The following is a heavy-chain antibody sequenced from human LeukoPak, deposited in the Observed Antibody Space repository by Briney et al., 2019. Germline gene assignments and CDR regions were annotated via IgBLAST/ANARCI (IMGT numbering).Heavy chain of an antibody. V-gene: IGHV3-7*01. Sequence: GGSLRLSCAASGFTFDDYGMSWVRQAPGKGLEWVANIKQDGSEKYYVDSVKGRFTISRDNAKNSLYLQMNSLRVEDTAVYYCARGTYNDFWSGYYNFGCWGQGTLVTVSS. CDR2: IKQDGSEK. CDR3: ARGTYNDFWSGYYNFGC. J-gene: IGHJ4*02. CDR1: GFTFDDYG. D-gene: IGHD3-3*01.